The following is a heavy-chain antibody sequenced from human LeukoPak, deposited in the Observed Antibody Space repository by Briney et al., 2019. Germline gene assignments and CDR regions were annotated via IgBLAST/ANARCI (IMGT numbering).Heavy chain of an antibody. CDR3: AKRIYDSSGYFDY. D-gene: IGHD3-22*01. Sequence: PGGSLRLSCAASGFTFSNFNMNWVRQAPGKGLEWISYISTSSSTISYADSVKGRFTISRDNSKNTLYLQMNSLRAEDTAVYYCAKRIYDSSGYFDYWGQGTLVTVSS. J-gene: IGHJ4*02. CDR2: ISTSSSTI. V-gene: IGHV3-48*01. CDR1: GFTFSNFN.